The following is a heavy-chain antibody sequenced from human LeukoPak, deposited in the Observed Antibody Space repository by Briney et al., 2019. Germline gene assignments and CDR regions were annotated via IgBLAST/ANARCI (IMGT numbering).Heavy chain of an antibody. V-gene: IGHV1-8*01. J-gene: IGHJ6*02. CDR3: ARGAYYYDSSGYSEYYGMDV. CDR1: GYTFTSYD. D-gene: IGHD3-22*01. CDR2: MNPNSGNT. Sequence: ASVKVSCKASGYTFTSYDINWVRQATGQGLEWMGWMNPNSGNTGYAQKFQGRVTMTRNTSISTAYMELSSLRSEDTAVYYCARGAYYYDSSGYSEYYGMDVWGQGTTVTVSS.